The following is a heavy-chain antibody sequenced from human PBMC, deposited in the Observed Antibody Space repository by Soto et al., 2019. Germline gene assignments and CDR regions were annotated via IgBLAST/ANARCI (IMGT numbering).Heavy chain of an antibody. D-gene: IGHD3-9*01. J-gene: IGHJ4*02. V-gene: IGHV5-51*01. CDR2: IYPGDSDT. CDR1: GNSFTTFW. Sequence: PGESLKISCKGSGNSFTTFWIAWVRHLPGKGLEWMGMIYPGDSDTRYSPSFQGQVTISADKSISTAYLQWGSLMASDTAIYYCARLGLTPYAPDYWGQGTLVTVPQ. CDR3: ARLGLTPYAPDY.